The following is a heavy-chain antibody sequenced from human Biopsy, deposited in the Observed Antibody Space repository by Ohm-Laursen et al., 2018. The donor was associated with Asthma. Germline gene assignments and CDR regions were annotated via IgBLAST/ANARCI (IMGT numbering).Heavy chain of an antibody. V-gene: IGHV3-48*02. CDR3: ARMITIFRVVSRGMDV. CDR2: ISNSSSTI. Sequence: SLRLSCTASGFTFSSYSMNWVRQAPGKGLEWVSYISNSSSTIYYADSVKGRFTISRDNAKNSLYLQMNSLRDEDTAVYYCARMITIFRVVSRGMDVWGQGTTVTVSS. CDR1: GFTFSSYS. J-gene: IGHJ6*02. D-gene: IGHD3-3*01.